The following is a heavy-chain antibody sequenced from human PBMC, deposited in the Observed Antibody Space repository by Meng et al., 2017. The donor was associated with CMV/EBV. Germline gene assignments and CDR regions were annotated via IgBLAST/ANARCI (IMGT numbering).Heavy chain of an antibody. J-gene: IGHJ6*02. V-gene: IGHV4-4*02. CDR1: GGSISTSLW. CDR3: ARADIVVVPAAIRYYYYGMDV. CDR2: ISHSGNT. D-gene: IGHD2-2*02. Sequence: SETLSLTCAVSGGSISTSLWWSWVRQPPGKGLEWIGEISHSGNTKYNPSLQSRVTISVDTSKNQFSLKLSSVTAADTAVYYCARADIVVVPAAIRYYYYGMDVWGQGTTVTVSS.